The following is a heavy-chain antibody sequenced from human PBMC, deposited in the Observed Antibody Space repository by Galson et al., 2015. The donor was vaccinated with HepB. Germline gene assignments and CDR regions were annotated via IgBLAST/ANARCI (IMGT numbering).Heavy chain of an antibody. D-gene: IGHD4-23*01. CDR1: GFNFSTYS. V-gene: IGHV3-48*02. CDR3: ARGTVVTSYDAFDI. Sequence: PRLSCAVSGFNFSTYSMNWVRQAPGKGLEWVSYISSTSTTIYYADSVKGRLTISRDNAKNSLYLQMNSLRDEDTAVYYCARGTVVTSYDAFDIWGQGTKVIVSS. J-gene: IGHJ3*02. CDR2: ISSTSTTI.